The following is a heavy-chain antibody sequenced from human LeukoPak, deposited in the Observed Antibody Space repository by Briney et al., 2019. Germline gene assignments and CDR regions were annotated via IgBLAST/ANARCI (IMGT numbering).Heavy chain of an antibody. CDR2: INHSGST. Sequence: SETLSLTCTVSGGSISSSSYYWGWIRQPPGKGLEWIGEINHSGSTNYNPSLKSRVTMSVDTSKNQFSLKLSSVAAADTAVYYCARLPRYYYYMDVWGKGTTVTISS. CDR1: GGSISSSSYY. V-gene: IGHV4-39*07. J-gene: IGHJ6*03. CDR3: ARLPRYYYYMDV.